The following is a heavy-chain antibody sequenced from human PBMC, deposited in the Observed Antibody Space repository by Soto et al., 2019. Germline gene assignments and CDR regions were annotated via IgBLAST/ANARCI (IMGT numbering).Heavy chain of an antibody. J-gene: IGHJ4*02. CDR3: AKDREGAYDDFDY. D-gene: IGHD5-12*01. CDR1: GFTFSSYA. Sequence: PGGSLRLSCAASGFTFSSYAKSWVRQAPGKGLEWVSGISGSDDYTYYADSVKGRFTISRDKSRNTLFLQMNSLRAEDTAVYYCAKDREGAYDDFDYWGQGTQVTVSS. V-gene: IGHV3-23*01. CDR2: ISGSDDYT.